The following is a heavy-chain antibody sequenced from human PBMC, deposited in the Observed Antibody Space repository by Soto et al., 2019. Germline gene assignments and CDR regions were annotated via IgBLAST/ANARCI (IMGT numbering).Heavy chain of an antibody. V-gene: IGHV3-74*01. CDR3: ARGSSGWYDDYYYGMDV. CDR2: INSDGSST. D-gene: IGHD6-19*01. Sequence: GGSLRLSCAASGFTFSSYWMHWVRQAPGKGLVWVSRINSDGSSTSYADSVKGRFTISRDNAKNTLYLQMNSLRAEDTAVYYCARGSSGWYDDYYYGMDVWGQGTTVTVSS. J-gene: IGHJ6*02. CDR1: GFTFSSYW.